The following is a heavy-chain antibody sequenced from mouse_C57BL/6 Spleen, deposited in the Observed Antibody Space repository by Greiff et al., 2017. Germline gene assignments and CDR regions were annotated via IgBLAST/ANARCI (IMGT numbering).Heavy chain of an antibody. CDR2: INPSTGGT. CDR1: GYSFTGYY. CDR3: ARDQGDGYYVFDD. J-gene: IGHJ2*01. D-gene: IGHD2-3*01. V-gene: IGHV1-42*01. Sequence: EVQLQQPGPELVKPGASVKISCKASGYSFTGYYMNWVKQSPEKSLEWIGEINPSTGGTTYNQKFKAKATLTVDKSSSTAYMQLKSLTSEDSAVYYCARDQGDGYYVFDDWGQGTTLTVSS.